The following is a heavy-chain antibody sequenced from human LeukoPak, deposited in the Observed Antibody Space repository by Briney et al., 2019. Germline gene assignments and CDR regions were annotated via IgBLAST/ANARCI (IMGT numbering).Heavy chain of an antibody. D-gene: IGHD1-26*01. V-gene: IGHV3-74*01. Sequence: GGSLRLSCAASGFTFTRYWMHWVRQAPGKGLVWVSRINTDGSSTAYADSVKGRFTISSDNAKNTVYLQMNSLRAEDTAVYYCARVQNEWQLLPGFDYWGQGTLVPVSS. CDR2: INTDGSST. J-gene: IGHJ4*02. CDR3: ARVQNEWQLLPGFDY. CDR1: GFTFTRYW.